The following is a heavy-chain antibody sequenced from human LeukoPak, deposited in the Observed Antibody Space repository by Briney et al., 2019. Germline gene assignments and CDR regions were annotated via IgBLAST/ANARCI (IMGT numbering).Heavy chain of an antibody. CDR1: GYTFTGYY. CDR3: ARSGFGDDGSDY. D-gene: IGHD4-17*01. J-gene: IGHJ4*02. V-gene: IGHV1-18*04. Sequence: ASVKVSCKASGYTFTGYYLHWVRQAPGQGLEWMGWISAYNGNTNYAQKLQGRVTMTTDTSTSTAYMELRSLRSDDTAVYYCARSGFGDDGSDYWGQGTLVTVSS. CDR2: ISAYNGNT.